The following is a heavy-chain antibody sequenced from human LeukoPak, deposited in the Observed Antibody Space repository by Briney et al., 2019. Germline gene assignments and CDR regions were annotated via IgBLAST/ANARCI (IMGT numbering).Heavy chain of an antibody. Sequence: GGSLRLSCAASGFTFSDYYMSWIRQAPGKGLEWVSYISSSGSTIYYADSVKGRFTISRDNAKNSLYLQMNSLRAEDTAVYYCARDQYYDILTGYTPYGMDVWGQGTPVTVSS. CDR2: ISSSGSTI. CDR1: GFTFSDYY. CDR3: ARDQYYDILTGYTPYGMDV. V-gene: IGHV3-11*01. J-gene: IGHJ6*02. D-gene: IGHD3-9*01.